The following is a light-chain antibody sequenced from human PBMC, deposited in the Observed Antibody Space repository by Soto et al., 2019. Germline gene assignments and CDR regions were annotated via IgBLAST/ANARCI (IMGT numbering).Light chain of an antibody. CDR1: QGISSA. J-gene: IGKJ4*01. CDR2: DAS. V-gene: IGKV1-13*02. CDR3: QQFNSYPLT. Sequence: AIPLTQSPSSLSASVGDRVTITCRASQGISSALAWYQQKPGRALKLLIYDASNLEGGVPSRFSGSGSGTDFSLTISSLQPEDFAAYYCQQFNSYPLTFGGGTKVEIK.